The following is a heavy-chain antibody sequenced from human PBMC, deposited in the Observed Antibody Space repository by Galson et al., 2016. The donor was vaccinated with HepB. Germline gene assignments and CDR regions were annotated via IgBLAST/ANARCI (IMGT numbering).Heavy chain of an antibody. J-gene: IGHJ4*02. CDR1: TFTFSDYY. D-gene: IGHD3-16*01. Sequence: SLRLSCAASTFTFSDYYMSGKGKEKGRGREWRADSAGRGSPIHDADSGKGRFTSSRDNAKNELYLQTNSLRAEDTAVYYCAGGGGFSVGADFDSWGQGTLVTVSS. CDR2: SAGRGSPI. V-gene: IGHV3-11*01. CDR3: AGGGGFSVGADFDS.